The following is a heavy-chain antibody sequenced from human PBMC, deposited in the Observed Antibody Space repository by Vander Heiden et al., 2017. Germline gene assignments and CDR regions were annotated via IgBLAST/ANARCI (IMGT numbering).Heavy chain of an antibody. CDR1: GLPCSSEG. CDR2: ISGNGDTT. CDR3: AKSPYSRGGYFDY. J-gene: IGHJ4*02. V-gene: IGHV3-23*01. Sequence: EVKPLESAGGLVQPGGSLRLSWVAPGLPCSSEGMRCVRQAPGKGLEWVAAISGNGDTTDHADSVKGRFTISRDNSMNTLYLQMNSLRADDTAVYYCAKSPYSRGGYFDYWGQGTLVTVSS. D-gene: IGHD3-22*01.